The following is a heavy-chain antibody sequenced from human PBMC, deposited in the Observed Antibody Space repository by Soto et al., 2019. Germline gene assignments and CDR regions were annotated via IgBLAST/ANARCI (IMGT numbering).Heavy chain of an antibody. CDR3: VKVGDFGRQTY. V-gene: IGHV3-23*01. CDR2: ISVSGTTT. Sequence: EVQLLESGGGLVQPGGSLRLSCAASGFTFSTYAMSWVRQAPGKGLEWVSAISVSGTTTYYSDSVKGRFTISRDNSKNTLYLQMNSLRVEDTAVYYCVKVGDFGRQTYWGQGTLVNVSS. J-gene: IGHJ4*02. CDR1: GFTFSTYA. D-gene: IGHD3-16*01.